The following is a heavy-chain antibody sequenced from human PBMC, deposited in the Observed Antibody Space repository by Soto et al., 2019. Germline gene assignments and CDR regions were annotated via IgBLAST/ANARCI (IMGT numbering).Heavy chain of an antibody. D-gene: IGHD2-2*01. CDR2: IYHSGST. Sequence: QVQLQESGPGLVKPSGTLSLTCAVSSGSISSSNWWSWVRQPPGKGLEWIGEIYHSGSTNYNPSLKSRVTIPVDKSENQFSLKLSSVSAADTAVYYCAREGILVYGGRWFDPWGQGTLVTVSS. CDR1: SGSISSSNW. CDR3: AREGILVYGGRWFDP. J-gene: IGHJ5*02. V-gene: IGHV4-4*02.